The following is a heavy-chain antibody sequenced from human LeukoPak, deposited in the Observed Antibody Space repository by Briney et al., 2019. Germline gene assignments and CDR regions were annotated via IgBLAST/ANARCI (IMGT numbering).Heavy chain of an antibody. CDR2: IIPIFGTA. Sequence: SVKVSCKASGGTFSSYAISWVRQAPGQGLEWMGGIIPIFGTANYAQKFQGRVTITADESTSTAYMELNRLRSDDTAVYYCARYYSSDYWGQGTLVTVSS. J-gene: IGHJ4*02. D-gene: IGHD2-2*01. CDR3: ARYYSSDY. CDR1: GGTFSSYA. V-gene: IGHV1-69*13.